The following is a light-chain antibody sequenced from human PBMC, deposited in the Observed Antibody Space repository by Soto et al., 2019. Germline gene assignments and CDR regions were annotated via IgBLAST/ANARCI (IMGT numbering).Light chain of an antibody. CDR1: ETVTDSH. CDR2: RAA. Sequence: IVLTQPPGSLSLSPGERATLSCPASETVTDSHLAWYQEKPAQPPTPLTSRAASRAPGIPDRFSGSGSGTGFTVSISKLEHEDSALYYCQQYGDSPWTFGLGTNVDMK. CDR3: QQYGDSPWT. V-gene: IGKV3-20*01. J-gene: IGKJ1*01.